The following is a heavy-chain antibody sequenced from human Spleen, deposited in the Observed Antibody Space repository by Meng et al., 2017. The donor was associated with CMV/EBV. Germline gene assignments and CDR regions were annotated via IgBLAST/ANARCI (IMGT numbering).Heavy chain of an antibody. D-gene: IGHD3-3*01. J-gene: IGHJ5*02. V-gene: IGHV1-3*02. CDR1: GYTFTSYA. Sequence: ASVKVSCKASGYTFTSYAMHWVRQAPGQRLEWMGWSNAGNGNTKYSQEFQGRVTMTRDTSISTAYMELSRLRSDDTAVYYCARSPRTISNNWFDPWGQGTLVTVSS. CDR3: ARSPRTISNNWFDP. CDR2: SNAGNGNT.